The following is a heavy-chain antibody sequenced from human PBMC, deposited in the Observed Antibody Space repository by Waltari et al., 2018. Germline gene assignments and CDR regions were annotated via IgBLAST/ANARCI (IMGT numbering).Heavy chain of an antibody. Sequence: EVQLVESGGGLVPPGGSLRLSCAASGFIFSNYEMNWVRQTPGKGLEWVSYVSVSGKTMYNVDSVKGRFTISRDNAKNSLHLQMNSLRAEDTAVYYCARAYSGSYYRYFEYWGQGALVTVSS. CDR3: ARAYSGSYYRYFEY. CDR2: VSVSGKTM. J-gene: IGHJ1*01. D-gene: IGHD1-26*01. V-gene: IGHV3-48*03. CDR1: GFIFSNYE.